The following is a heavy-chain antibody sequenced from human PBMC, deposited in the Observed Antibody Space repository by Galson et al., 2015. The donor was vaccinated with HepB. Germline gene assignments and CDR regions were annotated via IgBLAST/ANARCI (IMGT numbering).Heavy chain of an antibody. Sequence: SVKVSCKASGYTFSSYSITWVRQAPGEGLEWMGWISPHNRDTKNARKLQGRVTMTTDKFTSTVYMELSSLRSEDTAVYYCARVSLGSGTQLLDYWGQGTLITVSS. V-gene: IGHV1-18*01. J-gene: IGHJ4*02. CDR2: ISPHNRDT. CDR3: ARVSLGSGTQLLDY. CDR1: GYTFSSYS. D-gene: IGHD3-10*01.